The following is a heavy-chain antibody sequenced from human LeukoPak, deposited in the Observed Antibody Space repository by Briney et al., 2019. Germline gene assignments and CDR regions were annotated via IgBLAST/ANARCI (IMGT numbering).Heavy chain of an antibody. CDR3: AGRSSGWDYFDY. CDR2: FDPEDGVT. V-gene: IGHV1-24*01. J-gene: IGHJ4*02. CDR1: GYTLTEFS. D-gene: IGHD6-19*01. Sequence: ASVKVSCKVSGYTLTEFSMHWVRQAPGKGLEWVGGFDPEDGVTIYTQKFQGRVTVTEDTSTDTAYMELSSLRSEDTAVYYCAGRSSGWDYFDYWGQGTLVTVSS.